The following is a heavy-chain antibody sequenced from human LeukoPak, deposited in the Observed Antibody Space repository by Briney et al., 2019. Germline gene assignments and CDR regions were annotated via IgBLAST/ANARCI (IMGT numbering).Heavy chain of an antibody. Sequence: PGGSLRLSCAASGFTFSSYGMHWVRQAPGKGLEWVAFIRYDGGNKYYADSVKGRFTISRDNSKNTLYLQMNSLRAEDTAVYYCFYDSSGYYYVGVDYWGQGTLVTVSS. J-gene: IGHJ4*02. CDR1: GFTFSSYG. CDR3: FYDSSGYYYVGVDY. CDR2: IRYDGGNK. D-gene: IGHD3-22*01. V-gene: IGHV3-30*02.